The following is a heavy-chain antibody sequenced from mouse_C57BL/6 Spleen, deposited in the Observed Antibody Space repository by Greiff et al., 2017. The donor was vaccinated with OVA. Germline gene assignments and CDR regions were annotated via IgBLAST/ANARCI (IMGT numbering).Heavy chain of an antibody. J-gene: IGHJ4*01. CDR3: ARRAGTPYYAMDY. Sequence: QVQLQQSGAELVKPGASVKMSCKASGYTFTSYWITWVKQRPGQGLEWIGDIYPGSGSTNYNEKFKSKATLTVDTSSSTAYMQLSSLTSEDSAVYYCARRAGTPYYAMDYWGQGTSVTVSS. V-gene: IGHV1-55*01. CDR2: IYPGSGST. CDR1: GYTFTSYW. D-gene: IGHD4-1*01.